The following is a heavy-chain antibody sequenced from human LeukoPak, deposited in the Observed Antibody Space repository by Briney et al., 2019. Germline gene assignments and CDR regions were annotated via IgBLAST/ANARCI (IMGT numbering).Heavy chain of an antibody. J-gene: IGHJ3*02. V-gene: IGHV3-23*01. D-gene: IGHD1-26*01. Sequence: GGSLRLSCAASGFTFSSYAMSWVRQAPGKGLEWVSAISGSGGSTYYADSVKGRFTISRDNARNSLYLQMNSLTPEDTAIYYCARCPYSGRSFDIWGQGTMVTVSS. CDR1: GFTFSSYA. CDR3: ARCPYSGRSFDI. CDR2: ISGSGGST.